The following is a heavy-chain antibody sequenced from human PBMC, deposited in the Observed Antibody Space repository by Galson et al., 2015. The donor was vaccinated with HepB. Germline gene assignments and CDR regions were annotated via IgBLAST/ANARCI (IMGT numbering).Heavy chain of an antibody. Sequence: SLRLSCAASGFTFSSYWMSWVRQAPGKGLEWVANIKQDGSEKYYVDSVKGRFTISRDNAKNSLYLQMNSLRAEDTAVYYCARATGWYSSSWYEDYYYYMDVWGKGTTVTVSS. J-gene: IGHJ6*03. CDR1: GFTFSSYW. D-gene: IGHD6-13*01. CDR2: IKQDGSEK. CDR3: ARATGWYSSSWYEDYYYYMDV. V-gene: IGHV3-7*03.